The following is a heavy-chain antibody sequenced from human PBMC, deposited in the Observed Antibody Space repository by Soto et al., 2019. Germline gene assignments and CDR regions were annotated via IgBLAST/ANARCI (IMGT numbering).Heavy chain of an antibody. Sequence: QVQLVQSGAEVKKPGSSVKVSCKAPGGTFSSYAISWVRQAPGQGLEWMGGIIPIFGTAKYAQKFQGRVTITADESTSTGYMELSSLXXXDTXVXXXARXXXGXSSLDIYYYYYYGMDVWGQGTTVTVSS. CDR2: IIPIFGTA. CDR3: ARXXXGXSSLDIYYYYYYGMDV. D-gene: IGHD3-3*02. J-gene: IGHJ6*02. CDR1: GGTFSSYA. V-gene: IGHV1-69*01.